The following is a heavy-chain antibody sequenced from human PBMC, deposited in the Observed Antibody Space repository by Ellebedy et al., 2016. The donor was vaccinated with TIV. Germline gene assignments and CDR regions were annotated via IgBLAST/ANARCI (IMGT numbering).Heavy chain of an antibody. J-gene: IGHJ4*02. CDR2: INPSSGGT. CDR3: ASLGGYDLFDY. D-gene: IGHD5-12*01. Sequence: AASVKVSCKASGYTFTGYYIHWVRQAPGQGLEWMGWINPSSGGTNYAQKFQGRVTMTRDTSISTAYMELSRLRTYDTAVYYCASLGGYDLFDYWGQGTLVTVSS. CDR1: GYTFTGYY. V-gene: IGHV1-2*02.